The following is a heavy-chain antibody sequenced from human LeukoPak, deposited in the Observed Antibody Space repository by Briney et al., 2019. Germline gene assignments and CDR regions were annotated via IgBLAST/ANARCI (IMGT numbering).Heavy chain of an antibody. Sequence: SKTLSLTCTVSGGSISSYYWSWIRQPPGKGLEWIGYIYYSGSTNYNPSLKSRVTISVDTSKNQFSLKLSSVTAADTAVYYCARGLKYSSAVDYWGQGTLVTVSS. D-gene: IGHD6-19*01. CDR3: ARGLKYSSAVDY. CDR1: GGSISSYY. V-gene: IGHV4-59*12. CDR2: IYYSGST. J-gene: IGHJ4*02.